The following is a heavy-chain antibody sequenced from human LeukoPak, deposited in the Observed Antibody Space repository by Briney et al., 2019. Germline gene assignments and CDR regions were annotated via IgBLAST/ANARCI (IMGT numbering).Heavy chain of an antibody. V-gene: IGHV3-23*01. CDR2: ISGSGGST. Sequence: GGSLRLSCAASEFTFSSYGMSWVRQAPGKGLEWVSSISGSGGSTQYADSVQGRFAVSRDNSKNTLYLQMNSLRVEDTAVYFCARDPNGDYIGTFDMWGRGTMVSVSS. CDR1: EFTFSSYG. CDR3: ARDPNGDYIGTFDM. D-gene: IGHD4-17*01. J-gene: IGHJ3*02.